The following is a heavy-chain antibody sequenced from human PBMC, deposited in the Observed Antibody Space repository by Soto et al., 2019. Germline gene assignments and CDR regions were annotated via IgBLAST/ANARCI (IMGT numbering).Heavy chain of an antibody. CDR3: VRRVSGNYDY. J-gene: IGHJ4*02. Sequence: EVQLAESGGGMVQPGGSLRLSCVASGFTFSSYDMHWVRQAPGKGLEYVSSISSNGGTTYYGNSVKGRFTISRDNSKNTLYLQMSSLRDEDMAVYYCVRRVSGNYDYWGQATLVTVSS. D-gene: IGHD1-7*01. V-gene: IGHV3-64*01. CDR1: GFTFSSYD. CDR2: ISSNGGTT.